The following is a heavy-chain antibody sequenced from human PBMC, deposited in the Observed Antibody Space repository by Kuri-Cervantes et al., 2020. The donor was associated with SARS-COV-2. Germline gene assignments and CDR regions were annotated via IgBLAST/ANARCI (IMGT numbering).Heavy chain of an antibody. CDR1: GFTFRNAW. CDR3: ARGLNWNYAPPY. CDR2: ISSSGNTI. D-gene: IGHD1-7*01. Sequence: GESLKISCAASGFTFRNAWMNWVRQAPGKGLECVSYISSSGNTIYYADSVKGRFTISRDNANNSLYLQMNSLRAEDTAVYYCARGLNWNYAPPYWGQGTLVTVSS. V-gene: IGHV3-48*04. J-gene: IGHJ4*02.